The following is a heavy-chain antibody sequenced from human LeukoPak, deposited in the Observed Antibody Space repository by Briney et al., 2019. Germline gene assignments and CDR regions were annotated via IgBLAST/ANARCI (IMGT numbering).Heavy chain of an antibody. J-gene: IGHJ6*02. CDR3: ARDALGAMDV. V-gene: IGHV4-4*07. Sequence: PSETLSLTCTVSGGSISSSHWSWIRQPAGKGLEWIGRIHISGGTYYNPSLKSRVTMSADTSKNQLSLKLSSVTAADTAVYYCARDALGAMDVWGQGTTVTVSS. CDR2: IHISGGT. CDR1: GGSISSSH.